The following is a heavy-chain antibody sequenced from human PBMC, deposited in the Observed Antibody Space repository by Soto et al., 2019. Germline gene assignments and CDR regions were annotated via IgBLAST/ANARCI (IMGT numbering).Heavy chain of an antibody. CDR2: IYPGDSDT. D-gene: IGHD3-16*02. CDR1: GYSFTSYW. J-gene: IGHJ6*02. V-gene: IGHV5-51*01. Sequence: PGESLKISCKGSGYSFTSYWIGWVRQMPGKGLEGMGIIYPGDSDTRYSPSFQGQVTISADKSISTAYLQWSSLKASDTAMYYCATAGRLSRRYYGMDVWGQGTTVTVSS. CDR3: ATAGRLSRRYYGMDV.